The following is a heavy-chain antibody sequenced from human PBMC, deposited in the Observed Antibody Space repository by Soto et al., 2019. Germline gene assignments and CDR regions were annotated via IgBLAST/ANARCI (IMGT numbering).Heavy chain of an antibody. J-gene: IGHJ6*02. Sequence: ASVKVSCKASGYTFTSYDINWVRRATGQGLEWMGWMNPNSGNTGYAQKFQGRVTMTRNTSISTAYMELSSLRSEDTAVYYCARELYYDFWSGPTGVWGQGTTVTVSS. V-gene: IGHV1-8*01. D-gene: IGHD3-3*01. CDR2: MNPNSGNT. CDR3: ARELYYDFWSGPTGV. CDR1: GYTFTSYD.